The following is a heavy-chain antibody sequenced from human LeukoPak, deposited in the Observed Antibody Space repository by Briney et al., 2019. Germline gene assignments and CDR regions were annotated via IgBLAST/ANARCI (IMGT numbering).Heavy chain of an antibody. D-gene: IGHD2/OR15-2a*01. Sequence: PSETLSLTCTVSGGSISSGGYYWSWIRQHPGKGLEWIGYIYYSGSTYYNPSLKSRVTISVDTSKNQFFLELSSVTAADTAVYYCARGPGTTSFDFWGQGTLVTVSS. CDR1: GGSISSGGYY. V-gene: IGHV4-31*03. J-gene: IGHJ4*02. CDR3: ARGPGTTSFDF. CDR2: IYYSGST.